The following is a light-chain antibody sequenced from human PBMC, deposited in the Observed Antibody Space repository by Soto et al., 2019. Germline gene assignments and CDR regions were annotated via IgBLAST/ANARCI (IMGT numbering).Light chain of an antibody. CDR2: KAS. Sequence: GDRVTITCRASQRISSWLAWYQQKPGKAPKLLIYKASTLESGVPSRFSGSGSATEFTLTISSLQPDDFATYYCQQYISYSAITFGQGTKLQIK. J-gene: IGKJ2*01. CDR1: QRISSW. CDR3: QQYISYSAIT. V-gene: IGKV1-5*03.